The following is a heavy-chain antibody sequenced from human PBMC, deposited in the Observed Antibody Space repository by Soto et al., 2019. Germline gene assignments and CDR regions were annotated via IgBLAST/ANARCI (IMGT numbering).Heavy chain of an antibody. J-gene: IGHJ6*02. CDR2: IIPIFGTA. D-gene: IGHD5-12*01. CDR1: GGTFSSYA. CDR3: ASVLWVATIAPNYYYGMDV. V-gene: IGHV1-69*12. Sequence: QVQLVQSGAEVKKPGSSVKVPCKASGGTFSSYAISWVRQAPGQGLEWMGGIIPIFGTANYAQKFQGRVTITADESTSTGYMELSSLRSEDTAVYYCASVLWVATIAPNYYYGMDVWGQGTTVTVSS.